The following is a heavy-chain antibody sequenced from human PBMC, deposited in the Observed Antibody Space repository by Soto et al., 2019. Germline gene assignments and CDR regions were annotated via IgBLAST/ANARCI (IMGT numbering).Heavy chain of an antibody. CDR3: TTDGPMTTVTTDWFDP. CDR1: GFTFSNAW. D-gene: IGHD4-4*01. CDR2: IKSKTDGGTT. J-gene: IGHJ5*02. Sequence: KPGGSLRLSCAASGFTFSNAWMSWVRQAPGKGLEWVGRIKSKTDGGTTDYAAPVKGRFTISRDDSKNTLYLQMNSLKTEDTAVYYCTTDGPMTTVTTDWFDPWGQGTLVTVSS. V-gene: IGHV3-15*01.